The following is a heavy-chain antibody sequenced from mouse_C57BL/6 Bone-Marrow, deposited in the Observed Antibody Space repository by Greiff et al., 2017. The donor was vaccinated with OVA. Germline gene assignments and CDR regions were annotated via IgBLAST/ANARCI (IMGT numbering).Heavy chain of an antibody. CDR3: ANVVAYYFDY. CDR1: GYAFSSSW. V-gene: IGHV1-82*01. D-gene: IGHD1-1*01. CDR2: IYPGDGDT. J-gene: IGHJ2*01. Sequence: SGPELVKPGASVKISCKASGYAFSSSWMNWVKQRPGKGLEWIGRIYPGDGDTNYNGKFKGKATLTADKSSSTADMQLSSLTSEDSAVSFCANVVAYYFDYWGQGTTLTVSS.